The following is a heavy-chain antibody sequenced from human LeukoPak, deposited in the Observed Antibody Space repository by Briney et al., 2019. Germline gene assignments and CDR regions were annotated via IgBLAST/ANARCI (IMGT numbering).Heavy chain of an antibody. CDR2: INPNSGGT. CDR3: ARGRVVAATVYFDY. Sequence: ASVKVSCKASCWTFTGYYMHWVRQAPGQGLEWMGRINPNSGGTNYAQKFQGRVTMTRDTSISTAYMELSRLRSDDTAVYYCARGRVVAATVYFDYWGQGTLVTVSS. V-gene: IGHV1-2*06. CDR1: CWTFTGYY. D-gene: IGHD2-15*01. J-gene: IGHJ4*02.